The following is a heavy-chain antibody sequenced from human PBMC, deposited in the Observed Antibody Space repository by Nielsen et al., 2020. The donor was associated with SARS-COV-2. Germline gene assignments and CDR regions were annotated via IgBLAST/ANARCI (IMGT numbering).Heavy chain of an antibody. Sequence: ASVKVSCKASGYTFTGYYMHWVRQATGQGLEWMGWMNPNSGNTGYAQKFQGRVTMTRNTSISTAYMELSSLRSEDTAVYYCARGDLLRFLEWSKGNDYWGQGTLVTVSS. V-gene: IGHV1-8*02. CDR2: MNPNSGNT. CDR1: GYTFTGYY. CDR3: ARGDLLRFLEWSKGNDY. D-gene: IGHD3-3*01. J-gene: IGHJ4*02.